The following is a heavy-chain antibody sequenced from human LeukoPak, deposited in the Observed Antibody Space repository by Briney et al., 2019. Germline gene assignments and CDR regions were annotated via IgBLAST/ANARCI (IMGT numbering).Heavy chain of an antibody. CDR2: INQGGGDT. Sequence: GGSLRLSCAASGFTFRICWMSWVRQAPGKGLEWVASINQGGGDTYYVESVKGRFTISRDNAMNSFFLQMNNLRVEDTAVYYCARLLGDRTIYDYWGQGTLVTVSS. CDR3: ARLLGDRTIYDY. J-gene: IGHJ4*02. CDR1: GFTFRICW. D-gene: IGHD2-21*01. V-gene: IGHV3-7*01.